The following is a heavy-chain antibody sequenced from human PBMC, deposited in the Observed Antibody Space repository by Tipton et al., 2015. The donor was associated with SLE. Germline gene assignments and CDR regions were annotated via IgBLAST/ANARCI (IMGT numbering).Heavy chain of an antibody. V-gene: IGHV4-61*08. CDR3: ARRPQDCSGTSCYPFDY. J-gene: IGHJ4*02. D-gene: IGHD2-15*01. CDR2: IYYSGST. CDR1: GGSISSGGYY. Sequence: TLSLTCTVSGGSISSGGYYWSWIRQHPGKGLEWIGYIYYSGSTNYNPSLKSRVTISVDTSKNQFSLKLSSVTAADTAVYYCARRPQDCSGTSCYPFDYWGQGTLVTVSS.